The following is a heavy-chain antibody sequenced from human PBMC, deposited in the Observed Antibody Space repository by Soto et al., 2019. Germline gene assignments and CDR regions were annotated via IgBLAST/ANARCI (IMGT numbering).Heavy chain of an antibody. J-gene: IGHJ6*03. CDR3: ASYFPGRYYMDV. CDR2: IIPILGIA. D-gene: IGHD1-26*01. V-gene: IGHV1-69*02. Sequence: ASVKVSCKASGGTFSSYTISWVRQAPGQGLEWMGRIIPILGIANYAQKFQGRVTITADKSTSTAYMELSSLRSEDTAVYYCASYFPGRYYMDVWGKGTTVTVSS. CDR1: GGTFSSYT.